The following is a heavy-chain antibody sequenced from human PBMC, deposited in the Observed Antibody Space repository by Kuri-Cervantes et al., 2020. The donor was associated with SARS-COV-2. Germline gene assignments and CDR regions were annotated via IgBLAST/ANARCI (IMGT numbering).Heavy chain of an antibody. CDR3: AREARAEQQLVPTKDYYGMDV. V-gene: IGHV1-46*01. CDR2: TNPSGGST. Sequence: ASVKVSCKASGYTFTSYYMHWARQAPGQGLEWMGITNPSGGSTSYAQKFQGRVTMTRDTSTSTVYIELSSLRSEDTAVYYCAREARAEQQLVPTKDYYGMDVWGQGTTVTVSS. D-gene: IGHD6-13*01. CDR1: GYTFTSYY. J-gene: IGHJ6*02.